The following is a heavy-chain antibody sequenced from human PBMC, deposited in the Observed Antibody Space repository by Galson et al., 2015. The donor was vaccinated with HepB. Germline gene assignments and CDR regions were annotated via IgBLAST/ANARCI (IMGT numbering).Heavy chain of an antibody. Sequence: SLRLSCAASGFTFSDYSMNWVRQAPGKGLEWVSYISNSGTTIYYADSVKGRFTISRDNAKNSLYLQMNSLRPEDTAVYYCARGLAVASTDHWGQGTLVTVSS. CDR2: ISNSGTTI. J-gene: IGHJ4*02. CDR1: GFTFSDYS. D-gene: IGHD6-19*01. V-gene: IGHV3-48*01. CDR3: ARGLAVASTDH.